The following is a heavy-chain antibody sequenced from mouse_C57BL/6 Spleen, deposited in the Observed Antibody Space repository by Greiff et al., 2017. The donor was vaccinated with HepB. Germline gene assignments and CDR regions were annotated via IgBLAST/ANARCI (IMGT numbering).Heavy chain of an antibody. V-gene: IGHV14-3*01. J-gene: IGHJ2*01. Sequence: VQLKQSVAELVRPGASVKLSCTASGFNIKNPYMHWVKQRPEQGLEWIGRIDPANGNTKYAPKFQGKATITADTSSNTAYLQLSSLTSEDTAIYYCAKGYYGSPLGYWGQGTTLTVSS. CDR3: AKGYYGSPLGY. CDR2: IDPANGNT. D-gene: IGHD1-1*01. CDR1: GFNIKNPY.